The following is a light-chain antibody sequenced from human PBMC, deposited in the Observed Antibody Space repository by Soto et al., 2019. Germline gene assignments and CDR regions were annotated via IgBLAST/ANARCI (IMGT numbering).Light chain of an antibody. CDR2: GSE. J-gene: IGLJ3*02. CDR3: AAWDDSLNAWA. CDR1: SSNIGRNT. V-gene: IGLV1-44*01. Sequence: SVLTQPPSASGTPGQRVTISCSGSSSNIGRNTVKWYRQLPGTAPKLLIGGSEQRPSGVPDRFSGSQSGTSASLAISGLQSEDEADYICAAWDDSLNAWAFGGGTKLTVL.